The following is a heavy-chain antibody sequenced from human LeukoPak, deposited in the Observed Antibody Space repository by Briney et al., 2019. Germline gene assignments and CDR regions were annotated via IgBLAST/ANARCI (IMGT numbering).Heavy chain of an antibody. V-gene: IGHV3-73*01. J-gene: IGHJ4*02. CDR1: GFTFSGSD. CDR3: TTLDFDY. CDR2: IRIKTNSYAT. Sequence: GGSLRLSCAASGFTFSGSDMHWVRQASGKGLEWVGRIRIKTNSYATEYAASVKGRFTISRDDSKNTAYLQMNSLKTEDTAVYYCTTLDFDYWGQGTLVTVSS.